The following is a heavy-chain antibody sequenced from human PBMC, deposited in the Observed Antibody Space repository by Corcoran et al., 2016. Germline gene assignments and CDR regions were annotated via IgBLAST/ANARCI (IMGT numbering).Heavy chain of an antibody. Sequence: QVQLVESGGGVVQPGRSLRLSCAASGFTFSSYGMHWVRQAPGKGLEWVAVISYDGSNKYYADSVKGRFNISRYNSKNTLYLQMNSLRAEDTAVYYCAKEGSSSWLAYYYYGMDVWGQGTTVTVSS. J-gene: IGHJ6*02. CDR3: AKEGSSSWLAYYYYGMDV. V-gene: IGHV3-30*18. D-gene: IGHD6-13*01. CDR2: ISYDGSNK. CDR1: GFTFSSYG.